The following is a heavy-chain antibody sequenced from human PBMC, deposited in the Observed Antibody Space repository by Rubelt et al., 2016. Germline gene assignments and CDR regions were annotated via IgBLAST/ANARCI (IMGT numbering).Heavy chain of an antibody. D-gene: IGHD2-15*01. CDR2: ISPGGGVT. Sequence: EVQVLESGGGLIQPGGSLRLSCAASGFTFSSHAMTWVRQAPGKGLEWVSTISPGGGVTHYADSVEGRVTISRDNSRDTLYWQRNSLRVEDTAGYYCADHGRSGGSSSWGQGTLVTVAS. J-gene: IGHJ5*02. V-gene: IGHV3-23*01. CDR1: GFTFSSHA. CDR3: ADHGRSGGSSS.